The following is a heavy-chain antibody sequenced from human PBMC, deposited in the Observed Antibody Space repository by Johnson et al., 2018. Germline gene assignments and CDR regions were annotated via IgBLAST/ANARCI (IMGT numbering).Heavy chain of an antibody. CDR1: GFTFSSYA. J-gene: IGHJ3*01. CDR2: ISGSGGST. Sequence: VRLGEAGGGLVKPGGSLRLSCAASGFTFSSYAMSWVRPAPGKWLEWVSTISGSGGSTYYADSVKGRFTISRDNSRNTLYPHMNSLRAEDTAVYSCGTPGGAVWGQGTMVTVSS. D-gene: IGHD3-16*01. CDR3: GTPGGAV. V-gene: IGHV3-23*04.